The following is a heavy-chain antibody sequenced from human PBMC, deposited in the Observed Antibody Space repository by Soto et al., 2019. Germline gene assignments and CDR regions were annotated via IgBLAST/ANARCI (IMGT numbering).Heavy chain of an antibody. Sequence: GESLKISCKGSGYSFAGYWITWVRQKPGKGLEWMGRIDPSDSQTYYSPSFRGHVTISATKSITTVFLQWSSPRASDTAVYYCASHNFFCGGDCNSSGMDVWGQGTTVTVSS. CDR3: ASHNFFCGGDCNSSGMDV. D-gene: IGHD2-21*02. CDR1: GYSFAGYW. J-gene: IGHJ6*02. CDR2: IDPSDSQT. V-gene: IGHV5-10-1*01.